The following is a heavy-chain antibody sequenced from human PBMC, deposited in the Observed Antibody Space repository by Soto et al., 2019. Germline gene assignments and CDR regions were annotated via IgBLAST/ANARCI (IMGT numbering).Heavy chain of an antibody. CDR2: IDLSDSYT. D-gene: IGHD6-13*01. Sequence: GESLKISCKGSGYSFTIYWITWVLQMPGKGLEWMGRIDLSDSYTSYSPSFQGHVTISADKSISTAYLQWSSLKASDTAIYYCARQGIAATGTLNWFDPWGQGTLVTVSS. J-gene: IGHJ5*02. CDR3: ARQGIAATGTLNWFDP. CDR1: GYSFTIYW. V-gene: IGHV5-10-1*01.